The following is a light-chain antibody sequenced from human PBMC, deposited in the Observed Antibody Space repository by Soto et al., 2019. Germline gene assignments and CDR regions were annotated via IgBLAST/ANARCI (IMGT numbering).Light chain of an antibody. CDR1: QAITNN. CDR2: EES. J-gene: IGKJ4*01. Sequence: QGPSSLSASVGDRVTITCRASQAITNNLAWYQQKPGNPPKLLIYEESTLHSGVPSRFSGRKVGTQFILTIDSLQPEDFATYYCQQVKSYPRTFGGGTKVDIK. CDR3: QQVKSYPRT. V-gene: IGKV1-9*01.